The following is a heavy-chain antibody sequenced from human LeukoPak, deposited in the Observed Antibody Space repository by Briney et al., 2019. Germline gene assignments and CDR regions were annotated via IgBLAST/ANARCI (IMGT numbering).Heavy chain of an antibody. CDR3: ATLQGRSSDY. CDR1: GFTFSSYE. V-gene: IGHV3-48*03. J-gene: IGHJ4*02. Sequence: GGSLRLSCAASGFTFSSYEMNWVRQAPGQGLEWVSYISSSGSTIYYADSVKGRFTISRDNAKNSLYLQMNSLRAEDTAVYYCATLQGRSSDYWGQGTLVTVSS. CDR2: ISSSGSTI.